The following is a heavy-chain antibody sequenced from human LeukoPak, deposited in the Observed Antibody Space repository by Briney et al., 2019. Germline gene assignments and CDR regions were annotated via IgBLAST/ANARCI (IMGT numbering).Heavy chain of an antibody. V-gene: IGHV4-59*01. J-gene: IGHJ4*02. CDR1: GGSISSYY. D-gene: IGHD7-27*01. CDR2: IYYSGST. Sequence: SETLSLTCTVSGGSISSYYWSWIRQPPGKGLEWIGYIYYSGSTNYNPSLKSRVTISVDTSKIQFSLKLSSVTAADTAVYYCARGGTGDSPLDYWGQGTLVTVSS. CDR3: ARGGTGDSPLDY.